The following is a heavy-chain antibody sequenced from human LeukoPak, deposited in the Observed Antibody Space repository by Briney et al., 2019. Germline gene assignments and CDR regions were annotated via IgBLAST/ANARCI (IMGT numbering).Heavy chain of an antibody. Sequence: GGSLRLSCAASGFTFSSYGMHWVRQAPGKGLEWVAVIWYDGGNKYYADSVKGRFTISRDNSKNTMYLQMNSLRDEDTAVYYCARGEPFDYWGQGTLVTVSS. V-gene: IGHV3-33*01. CDR1: GFTFSSYG. D-gene: IGHD1-14*01. CDR3: ARGEPFDY. CDR2: IWYDGGNK. J-gene: IGHJ4*02.